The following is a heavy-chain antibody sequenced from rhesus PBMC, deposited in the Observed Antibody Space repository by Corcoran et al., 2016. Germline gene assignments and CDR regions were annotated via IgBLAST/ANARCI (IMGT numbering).Heavy chain of an antibody. Sequence: QVQLQESGPGLVKPSENLSLTCAVTGYSISSNYVNWIRQPPGKGLEWIGSIYGSGGSNYLNPSLKSRVTLSVDTSKNQFSLKLSSVTAADTAVYYCARADGSNGDYWGQGVLVTVSS. CDR2: IYGSGGSN. J-gene: IGHJ4*01. CDR1: GYSISSNY. D-gene: IGHD4-29*01. CDR3: ARADGSNGDY. V-gene: IGHV4S14*01.